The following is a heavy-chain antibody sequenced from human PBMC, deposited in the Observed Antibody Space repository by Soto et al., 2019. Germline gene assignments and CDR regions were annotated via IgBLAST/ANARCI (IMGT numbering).Heavy chain of an antibody. J-gene: IGHJ1*01. V-gene: IGHV3-74*01. CDR2: INDDGTST. CDR1: GFVFSVYL. D-gene: IGHD6-13*01. Sequence: WGTLRLSCAASGFVFSVYLIHWVRQFPGEGPEWVTRINDDGTSTDYADDANGRLTIARDNGKDFLNLQLNTFRVDDTSLYECRRGPPHDSVGTWEYWGQGTQVTVSS. CDR3: RRGPPHDSVGTWEY.